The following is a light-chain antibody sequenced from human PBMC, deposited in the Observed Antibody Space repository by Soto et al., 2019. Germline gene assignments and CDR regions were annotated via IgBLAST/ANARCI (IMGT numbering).Light chain of an antibody. CDR2: DAF. J-gene: IGKJ2*01. CDR3: QQYHTVPYT. Sequence: DIQMTQSPSTLSTSVGDRVTITCRASQKINHCLAWYHQKPGKAPRLLIYDAFSLESEVPSRFSGTGSGTEVTLTISSLQPDDLATYFCQQYHTVPYTFGQGTKLEIK. V-gene: IGKV1-5*01. CDR1: QKINHC.